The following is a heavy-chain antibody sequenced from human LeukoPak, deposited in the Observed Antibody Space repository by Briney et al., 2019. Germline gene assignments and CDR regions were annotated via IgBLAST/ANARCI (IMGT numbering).Heavy chain of an antibody. CDR3: ARGLYGGNTFDY. J-gene: IGHJ4*02. V-gene: IGHV3-11*01. Sequence: TGGSLRLSCAASGFTFSDYYMSWIRQAPGRGLEWVSYISSSGTTMYYADSVKGRFTISRDNAKNSLYLQVNSLRVDDTAVYYCARGLYGGNTFDYWGQGTLVTVSS. CDR1: GFTFSDYY. D-gene: IGHD4-23*01. CDR2: ISSSGTTM.